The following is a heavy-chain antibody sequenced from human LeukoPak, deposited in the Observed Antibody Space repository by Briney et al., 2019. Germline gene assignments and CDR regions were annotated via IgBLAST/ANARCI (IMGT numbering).Heavy chain of an antibody. D-gene: IGHD6-13*01. Sequence: ASVKVSCKASGYTFTGYYMHWVRQASGQGLEWMGWINPNSGGTNYAQKFQGRVTMTRDTSISTAYMELSRLRSDDTAVYYCAREDRIAAAGLNYWGQGTLVTVSS. CDR1: GYTFTGYY. J-gene: IGHJ4*02. CDR2: INPNSGGT. CDR3: AREDRIAAAGLNY. V-gene: IGHV1-2*02.